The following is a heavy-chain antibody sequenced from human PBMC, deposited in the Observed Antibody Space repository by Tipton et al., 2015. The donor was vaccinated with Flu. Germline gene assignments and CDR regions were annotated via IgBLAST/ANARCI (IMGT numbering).Heavy chain of an antibody. Sequence: SLRLSCAASGFTVSTNYMSWVRQAPGKGLELVSVIYSIGSTYYADSVKGRFTISRDNSKNTLYLQMNSLRVEDTAVYYCARDTSYCSGGSCDYWGQGTLVTVSS. CDR3: ARDTSYCSGGSCDY. V-gene: IGHV3-53*01. J-gene: IGHJ4*02. CDR1: GFTVSTNY. CDR2: IYSIGST. D-gene: IGHD2-15*01.